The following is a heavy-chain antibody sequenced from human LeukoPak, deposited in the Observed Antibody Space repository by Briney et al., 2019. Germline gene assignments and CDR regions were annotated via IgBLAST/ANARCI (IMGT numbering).Heavy chain of an antibody. CDR3: ATYSSLNRREFQF. CDR1: GFTFSNYW. D-gene: IGHD3-22*01. CDR2: IKTDGSEK. Sequence: GGSLRLSCEGSGFTFSNYWMGWVRQAPGKGLQWVANIKTDGSEKYYVDSVKGRFTTPRDNAKNSLYLQMNSLRAEDTAVYYCATYSSLNRREFQFWGQGTLLTVSS. V-gene: IGHV3-7*01. J-gene: IGHJ1*01.